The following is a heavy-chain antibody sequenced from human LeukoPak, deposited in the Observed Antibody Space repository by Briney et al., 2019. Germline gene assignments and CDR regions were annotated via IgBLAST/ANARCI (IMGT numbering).Heavy chain of an antibody. CDR1: GYTFTGYY. Sequence: PVASVKVSCKASGYTFTGYYMHWVRQAPGQGLKWMGWINPNSGGTNYAQKFQGRVTMTRDTSISTAYMELSRLRSDDTAVYYCARVAAAGDWFDPWGQGTLVTVSS. V-gene: IGHV1-2*02. J-gene: IGHJ5*02. CDR3: ARVAAAGDWFDP. CDR2: INPNSGGT. D-gene: IGHD6-13*01.